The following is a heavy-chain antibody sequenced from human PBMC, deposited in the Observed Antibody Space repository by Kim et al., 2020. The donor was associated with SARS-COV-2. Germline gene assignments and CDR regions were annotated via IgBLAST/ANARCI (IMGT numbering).Heavy chain of an antibody. D-gene: IGHD3-9*01. Sequence: SETLSLTCTVSGGSISSGGYYWSWIRQHPGKGLEWIGYIYYSGSTYYNPSLKSRVTISVDTSKNQFSLKLSSVTAADTAVYYCARGSTDYDILTGYSHYSYFDLWGRGTLVTVSS. CDR1: GGSISSGGYY. CDR3: ARGSTDYDILTGYSHYSYFDL. J-gene: IGHJ2*01. V-gene: IGHV4-31*03. CDR2: IYYSGST.